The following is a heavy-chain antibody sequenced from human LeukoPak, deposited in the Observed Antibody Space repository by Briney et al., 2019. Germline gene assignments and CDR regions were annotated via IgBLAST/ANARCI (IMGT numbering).Heavy chain of an antibody. CDR1: GLTLSNYG. CDR3: ARAMRSVYDY. D-gene: IGHD5/OR15-5a*01. Sequence: GESLTLSCAASGLTLSNYGMNWVRQLPGKGLEWVSYIGSSSSPIYYADSVTGRFTISRDNAQNSLSLQMTSLRDEDTAVYYCARAMRSVYDYWGQGPVVTVSS. J-gene: IGHJ4*02. CDR2: IGSSSSPI. V-gene: IGHV3-48*02.